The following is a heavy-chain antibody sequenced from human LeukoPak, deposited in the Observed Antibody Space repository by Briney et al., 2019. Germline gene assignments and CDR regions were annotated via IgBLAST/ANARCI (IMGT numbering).Heavy chain of an antibody. CDR2: INPNSGGT. Sequence: GASVKVSCKASGGTFSSYAISWVRQAPGQGLEWMGWINPNSGGTNSAQKFQGWVTMTRDTSISTAYMELSRLKSDDTAVYYCARGYSYGVFDYWGQGTLVTVSS. V-gene: IGHV1-2*04. D-gene: IGHD5-18*01. CDR1: GGTFSSYA. J-gene: IGHJ4*02. CDR3: ARGYSYGVFDY.